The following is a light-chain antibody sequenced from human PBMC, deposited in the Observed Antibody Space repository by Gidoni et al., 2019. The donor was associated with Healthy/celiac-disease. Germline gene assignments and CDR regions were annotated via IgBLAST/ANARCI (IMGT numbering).Light chain of an antibody. CDR2: AAS. J-gene: IGKJ1*01. Sequence: DIQMTQSPSSLSASVGDRVTITCRASQSISSYLNWYQQKPVKAPKLLIYAASSLQSGVPSRFSGSGAGTDFTLTISSLQPEDFATYYCQQSYSTPWTCGQXTKVEIK. V-gene: IGKV1-39*01. CDR3: QQSYSTPWT. CDR1: QSISSY.